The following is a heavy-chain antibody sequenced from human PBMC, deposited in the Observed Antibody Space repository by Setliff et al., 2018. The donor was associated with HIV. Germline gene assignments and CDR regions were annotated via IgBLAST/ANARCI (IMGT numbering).Heavy chain of an antibody. J-gene: IGHJ6*03. CDR1: GDSIISSRNF. CDR3: ARHGPGETDYYYYYMDV. V-gene: IGHV4-39*01. CDR2: IHSSGST. Sequence: KPSETLSLTCTVSGDSIISSRNFWGWIRQPPGKGLEWIGNIHSSGSTYYNPSLKSRVTISVDTPMNQFSLKVNSVTVADTATYFCARHGPGETDYYYYYMDVWGKGTTVTVSS.